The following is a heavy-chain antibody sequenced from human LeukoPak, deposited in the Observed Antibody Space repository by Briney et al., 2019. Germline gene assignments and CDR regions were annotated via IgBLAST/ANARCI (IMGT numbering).Heavy chain of an antibody. J-gene: IGHJ4*02. D-gene: IGHD2-15*01. CDR3: ARAICSGGKCYFDY. CDR1: GFAVSSNY. CDR2: IYSGGST. V-gene: IGHV3-53*01. Sequence: GGSLRLSCAASGFAVSSNYMSWVRQTPGKGLEWVSLIYSGGSTYYADSVKGRFTISRDNSKNTLYLQMNSLRAEDTAVYYCARAICSGGKCYFDYWGQGTPVTVSS.